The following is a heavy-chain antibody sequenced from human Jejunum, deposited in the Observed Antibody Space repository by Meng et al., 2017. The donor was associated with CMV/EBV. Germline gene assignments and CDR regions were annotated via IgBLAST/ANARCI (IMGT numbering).Heavy chain of an antibody. CDR3: ARTVYINYWEYFFDS. CDR2: IYIGDST. Sequence: SGFTARDNYISWVRQAPGKGLEWVSVIYIGDSTHYADSVKGRFTISRDDSKNTFYLQMTSLRPEDTAVYYCARTVYINYWEYFFDSWGQGTLVTVSS. D-gene: IGHD4-11*01. CDR1: GFTARDNY. V-gene: IGHV3-66*02. J-gene: IGHJ4*02.